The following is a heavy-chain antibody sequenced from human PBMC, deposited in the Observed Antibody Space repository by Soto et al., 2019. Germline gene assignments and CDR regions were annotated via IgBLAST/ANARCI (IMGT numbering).Heavy chain of an antibody. CDR2: FYYGGST. Sequence: SETLSLTCTVSGGSISSYYWSWIRQPPGKGLEWIGYFYYGGSTNYSPSLKSRVTISIDTSKNQFSLNLFSVTAADTAVYYCARDLVRGVYYGMDVWGQGTTVTVSS. D-gene: IGHD3-10*01. V-gene: IGHV4-59*01. CDR3: ARDLVRGVYYGMDV. J-gene: IGHJ6*02. CDR1: GGSISSYY.